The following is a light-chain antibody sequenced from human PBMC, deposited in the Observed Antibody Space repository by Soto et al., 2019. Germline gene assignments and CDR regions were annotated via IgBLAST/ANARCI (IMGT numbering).Light chain of an antibody. V-gene: IGKV3-20*01. J-gene: IGKJ5*01. CDR1: QSLSSNY. CDR2: GAS. Sequence: EIVLTQSPGTLSLSPGERATLSCRASQSLSSNYLAWYQQKPGQAPSLLIYGASSRATGIPDRFSGSGSGTDFTLTINILEPEDFAVYYCQQYGSSPRITFGQGTRLEIK. CDR3: QQYGSSPRIT.